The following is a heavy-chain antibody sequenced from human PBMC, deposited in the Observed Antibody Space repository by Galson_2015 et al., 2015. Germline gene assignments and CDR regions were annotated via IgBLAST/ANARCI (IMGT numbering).Heavy chain of an antibody. V-gene: IGHV4-59*11. Sequence: ETLSLTCTVSGGSISNHYWSWIRQPPGKGLEWIGYIYNSGGTNYNPSLKSRVTISIDTSKNQFSLKLSSVTTADTAVYYYARGIYSTSWYEDDWGQGTLATVSS. CDR3: ARGIYSTSWYEDD. CDR2: IYNSGGT. CDR1: GGSISNHY. D-gene: IGHD6-13*01. J-gene: IGHJ4*02.